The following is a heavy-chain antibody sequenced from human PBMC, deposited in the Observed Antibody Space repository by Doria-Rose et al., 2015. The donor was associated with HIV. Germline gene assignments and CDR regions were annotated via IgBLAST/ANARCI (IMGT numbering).Heavy chain of an antibody. CDR1: GVSLSSPGMG. V-gene: IGHV2-26*01. CDR3: ARIKSSRWYHKYYFDF. Sequence: QITLKESGPVLVKPTETLTLTCTVSGVSLSSPGMGVSWIRQPPGKALEWLANTFSDDDRSYITSLKSRLTISRGTSKSQVVLTMTDMDAVDTATYYCARIKSSRWYHKYYFDFWGQGTLVIVSA. J-gene: IGHJ4*02. CDR2: TFSDDDR. D-gene: IGHD6-13*01.